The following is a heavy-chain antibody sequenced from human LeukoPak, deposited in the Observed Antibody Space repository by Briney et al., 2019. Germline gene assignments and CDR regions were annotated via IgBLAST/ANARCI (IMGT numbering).Heavy chain of an antibody. Sequence: ASVTLSCTASGYTFTSYAMHWVRQAPGQRLEWMGWINAGNGNTKYSQKFQGRVTITRDTSASTAYMELSSLRSEDTAVYYCARDFAHHNSRPQWLPSSDDAFDIWGQGTMVTVSS. CDR3: ARDFAHHNSRPQWLPSSDDAFDI. V-gene: IGHV1-3*01. D-gene: IGHD6-19*01. J-gene: IGHJ3*02. CDR1: GYTFTSYA. CDR2: INAGNGNT.